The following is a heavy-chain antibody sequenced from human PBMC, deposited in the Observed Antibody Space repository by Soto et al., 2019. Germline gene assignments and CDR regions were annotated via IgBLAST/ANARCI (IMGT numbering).Heavy chain of an antibody. D-gene: IGHD6-19*01. CDR3: AKEGHSSGWSFFDY. V-gene: IGHV1-3*01. CDR2: INVGNGNT. J-gene: IGHJ4*02. CDR1: GYTFTNYA. Sequence: QVQLVQSGAEVKKPGASVRVSCKASGYTFTNYAMHWVRQAPGQRHEWMGWINVGNGNTEYSQKLQGRVTISRDTSATTAYMELSSLTSEDTAVYYCAKEGHSSGWSFFDYWGQGTLVTVSS.